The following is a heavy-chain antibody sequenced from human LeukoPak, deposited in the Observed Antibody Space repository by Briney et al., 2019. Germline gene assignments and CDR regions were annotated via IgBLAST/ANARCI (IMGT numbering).Heavy chain of an antibody. D-gene: IGHD3-3*01. CDR1: GFTFTRFA. V-gene: IGHV3-23*01. J-gene: IGHJ4*02. Sequence: GESLRLSCVASGFTFTRFAMNWVRQSPGKGVEWLSAISGNAARTYFADSVKGRFTISRDNSKNTLYLEMNSLRAEDTAIYYCARVPFLEWLTYFDSWGQGTLVTVSS. CDR3: ARVPFLEWLTYFDS. CDR2: ISGNAART.